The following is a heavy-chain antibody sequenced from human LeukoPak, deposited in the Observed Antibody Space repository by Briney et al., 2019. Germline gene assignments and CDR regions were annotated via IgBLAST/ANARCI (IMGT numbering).Heavy chain of an antibody. CDR1: GGPFSHYY. V-gene: IGHV4-34*01. Sequence: PSETLSLTRAVSGGPFSHYYWNWIRQSPGKGLEWIGEITHTRRTNYNPVLRSRVTISVDTSRNQFSPKLRSMTAADTAVYYCARGGRWESYSAFDIWGQGTTVSVSS. CDR2: ITHTRRT. CDR3: ARGGRWESYSAFDI. D-gene: IGHD1-26*01. J-gene: IGHJ3*02.